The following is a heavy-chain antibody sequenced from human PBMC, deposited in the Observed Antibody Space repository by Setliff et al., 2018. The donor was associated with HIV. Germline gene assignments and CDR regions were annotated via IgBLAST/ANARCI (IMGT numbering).Heavy chain of an antibody. D-gene: IGHD2-15*01. CDR3: ARGPIRYSSGVRWFLGVESWYSGIDY. CDR2: IYTSGST. CDR1: GGSISSGANY. Sequence: SETLSLTCTVSGGSISSGANYWSWIRQPPGKGLEWIGYIYTSGSTNYNPSLKSRVTISVDTSKNQFSLKLSSVTAADTAVYYCARGPIRYSSGVRWFLGVESWYSGIDYWGQGTRVTV. V-gene: IGHV4-61*08. J-gene: IGHJ4*02.